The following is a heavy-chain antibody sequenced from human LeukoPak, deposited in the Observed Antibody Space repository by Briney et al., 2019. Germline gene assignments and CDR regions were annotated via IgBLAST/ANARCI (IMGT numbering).Heavy chain of an antibody. J-gene: IGHJ4*02. CDR1: GFTFSSYA. CDR2: ISGSGGST. D-gene: IGHD3-9*01. V-gene: IGHV3-23*01. CDR3: AKGPYYDILTGYYHDY. Sequence: PGGSLRLSCAASGFTFSSYAMSWVRQAPGKGLEWVSAISGSGGSTYYADSVKGRFTISRDNSKNTLYLQMNSLRAEDTAVYYCAKGPYYDILTGYYHDYWGQGTLVTVSS.